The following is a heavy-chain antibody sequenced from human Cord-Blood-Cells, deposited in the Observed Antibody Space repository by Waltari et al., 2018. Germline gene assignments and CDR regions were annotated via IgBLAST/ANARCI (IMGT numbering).Heavy chain of an antibody. CDR1: GFTFSSYG. Sequence: QVQLVESGGGVVQPGRSLRLSCAASGFTFSSYGMHWVRQAPGKGLEWVAVISYDGSNKYYADAVKGRFTISRDNSKNTLYLQMNSLRAEDTAVYYCAKDLGMADAFDIWGQGTMVTVSS. V-gene: IGHV3-30*18. CDR3: AKDLGMADAFDI. J-gene: IGHJ3*02. CDR2: ISYDGSNK. D-gene: IGHD7-27*01.